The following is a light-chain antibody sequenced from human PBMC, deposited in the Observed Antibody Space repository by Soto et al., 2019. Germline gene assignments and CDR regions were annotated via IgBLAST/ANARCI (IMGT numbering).Light chain of an antibody. CDR1: QSVSSY. V-gene: IGKV3-11*01. J-gene: IGKJ1*01. Sequence: EILLTQCASTLSWSPGERATLSCWASQSVSSYLAWYQQKPGQAPRLPIYDASNRATGIPARFSGSGYGTDFNLTISSLEPEDFAVYDCQQRSNWPRTFGQGTKVDI. CDR2: DAS. CDR3: QQRSNWPRT.